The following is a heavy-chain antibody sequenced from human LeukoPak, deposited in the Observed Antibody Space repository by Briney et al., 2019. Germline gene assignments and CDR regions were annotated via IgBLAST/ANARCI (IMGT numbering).Heavy chain of an antibody. V-gene: IGHV4-59*01. Sequence: SETLSLTCTVSGGSISSYYWSWIRQPPGKGLEWIGYIYYSGSTNYNPSLKSRVTISVDTSKNQFSLKLSSVTAADTAVYYCARGWAARPYFDYWGQGTLVTVSS. J-gene: IGHJ4*02. CDR2: IYYSGST. CDR3: ARGWAARPYFDY. D-gene: IGHD5-18*01. CDR1: GGSISSYY.